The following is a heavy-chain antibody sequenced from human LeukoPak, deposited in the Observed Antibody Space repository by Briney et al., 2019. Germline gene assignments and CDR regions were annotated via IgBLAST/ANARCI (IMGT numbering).Heavy chain of an antibody. CDR2: MDYSVRT. CDR3: AIASDEILTGGSYY. CDR1: DASISSGGYY. Sequence: SETMAFTWTVSDASISSGGYYWSWIRQHPGKGLEWIGYMDYSVRTYYNPSLKARVTISVDTTNSQYSMKLSSVTPANTAVDYCAIASDEILTGGSYYWGQGTLVTVSS. D-gene: IGHD3-9*01. J-gene: IGHJ4*02. V-gene: IGHV4-31*02.